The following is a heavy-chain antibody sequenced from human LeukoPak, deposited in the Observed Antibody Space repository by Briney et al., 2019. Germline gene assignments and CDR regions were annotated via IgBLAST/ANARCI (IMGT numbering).Heavy chain of an antibody. J-gene: IGHJ6*02. V-gene: IGHV6-1*01. CDR2: TYYRSKWYN. CDR1: GDSVSSNSAA. D-gene: IGHD6-19*01. Sequence: SQTLSLTCAISGDSVSSNSAAWNWIRQSPSRGLEWLGRTYYRSKWYNDYAVSVKSRITINPDTSKNQFSLQLNSVTPEDTAVYYCARAPPVDSSGGAYYYYYGMDVWGQGTTVTVSS. CDR3: ARAPPVDSSGGAYYYYYGMDV.